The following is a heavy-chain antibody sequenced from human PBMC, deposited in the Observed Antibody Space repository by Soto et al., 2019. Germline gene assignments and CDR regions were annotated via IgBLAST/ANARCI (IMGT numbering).Heavy chain of an antibody. J-gene: IGHJ4*02. CDR3: ARDDRAECELLGRCRY. CDR2: IWYDGSNK. Sequence: QVQLVESGGGVVQPGRSLRLSCAASGFTFSSYGMHWVRQAPGKGLEWVAVIWYDGSNKYYADSVKGRFTISRDNSKNTLYLQMNSRRAEDTAVYYGARDDRAECELLGRCRYWGQGTLVTVSS. D-gene: IGHD1-26*01. CDR1: GFTFSSYG. V-gene: IGHV3-33*01.